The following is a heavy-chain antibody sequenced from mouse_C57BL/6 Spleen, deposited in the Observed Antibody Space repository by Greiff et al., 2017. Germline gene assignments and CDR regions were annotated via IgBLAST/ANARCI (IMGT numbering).Heavy chain of an antibody. J-gene: IGHJ2*01. D-gene: IGHD2-3*01. CDR1: GFTFSDYG. Sequence: EVMLVESGGGLVKPGGSLKLSCAASGFTFSDYGMHWVRQAPEKGLEWVAYISSGSSTIYYADTVKGRFTISRDNAKNTLYLQMTSLRSEDTAMYYCARDGYYLGVFDYWGQGTTLTVSS. V-gene: IGHV5-17*01. CDR2: ISSGSSTI. CDR3: ARDGYYLGVFDY.